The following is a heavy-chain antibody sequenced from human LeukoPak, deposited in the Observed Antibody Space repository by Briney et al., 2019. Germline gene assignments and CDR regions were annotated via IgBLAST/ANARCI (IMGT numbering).Heavy chain of an antibody. D-gene: IGHD3-9*01. Sequence: GASLKISCKGFGYSFTSYWIGWVRQLPGKGLGWMGITYPGDFAPRYRPSFQGQVTISADKSISTAYLQWSSLKASDTAMYYCARLLTGATPADYWGQGTLVTVSS. CDR3: ARLLTGATPADY. V-gene: IGHV5-51*01. CDR1: GYSFTSYW. J-gene: IGHJ4*02. CDR2: TYPGDFAP.